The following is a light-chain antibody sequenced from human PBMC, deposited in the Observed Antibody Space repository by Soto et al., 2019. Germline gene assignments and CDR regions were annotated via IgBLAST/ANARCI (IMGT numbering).Light chain of an antibody. CDR2: GAS. CDR3: QQRSKWVT. Sequence: ERVMTQSPATLSVSPGGRATLSCRARQSVGSDLAWYQQKPGQAPRLLIYGASTRATGIPARFSGSGSGTDFTLTISSLEPEDFAVYYCQQRSKWVTFGRGTKVDIK. J-gene: IGKJ4*01. CDR1: QSVGSD. V-gene: IGKV3-11*01.